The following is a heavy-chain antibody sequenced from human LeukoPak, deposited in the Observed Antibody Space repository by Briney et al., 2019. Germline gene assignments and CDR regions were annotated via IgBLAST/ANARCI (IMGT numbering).Heavy chain of an antibody. V-gene: IGHV3-74*01. Sequence: GGSLRLSCAASGFTFSSYWMHWVRQAPGKGLVWVSRMNTDGSSTNYADSVKGRFTISRDNAKNTLYLQMNSLRAEDTAVYYCARQYYHDSSGYPFDYWGQGTLVTVSS. J-gene: IGHJ4*02. D-gene: IGHD3-22*01. CDR3: ARQYYHDSSGYPFDY. CDR2: MNTDGSST. CDR1: GFTFSSYW.